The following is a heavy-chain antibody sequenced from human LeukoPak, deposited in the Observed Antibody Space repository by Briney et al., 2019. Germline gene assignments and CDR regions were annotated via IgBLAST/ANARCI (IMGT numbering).Heavy chain of an antibody. V-gene: IGHV3-53*04. CDR2: IYSGGST. CDR3: ASSLGFGESPADY. CDR1: GFTVSSNY. D-gene: IGHD3-10*01. J-gene: IGHJ4*02. Sequence: GGSLRLSCAASGFTVSSNYMSWVRQAPGKGLEWVSVIYSGGSTYYADSVKGRFTISRHKSKNTLYLQMNSLRAEDTAVYYCASSLGFGESPADYWGQGTLVTVSS.